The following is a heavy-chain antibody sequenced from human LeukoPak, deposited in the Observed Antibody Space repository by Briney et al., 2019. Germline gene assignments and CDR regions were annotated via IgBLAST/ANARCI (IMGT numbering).Heavy chain of an antibody. J-gene: IGHJ4*02. CDR2: IYSGGST. CDR1: GFTVSSNY. Sequence: GGSLRLSCAASGFTVSSNYMSWVRQAPGKGLEWVSVIYSGGSTYYADSVKGRFTISGDNSKNTLYLQMNSLRVEDTAVYYCARGGGWQQLIDYWGQGTLVTVSS. D-gene: IGHD5-24*01. CDR3: ARGGGWQQLIDY. V-gene: IGHV3-53*01.